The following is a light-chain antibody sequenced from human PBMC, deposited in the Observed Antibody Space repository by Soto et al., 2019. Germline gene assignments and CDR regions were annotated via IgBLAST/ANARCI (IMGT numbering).Light chain of an antibody. Sequence: VLTQSPGTRSLSPGARASLSCRASENIYTSYVAWFQQRPGQPPRLLIYDASSRAAGVPDRFSGSGSGTDFTLTISRLEPEDFALYYCQRYGGSPPYTFGQGTKVEIK. CDR1: ENIYTSY. V-gene: IGKV3-20*01. CDR2: DAS. CDR3: QRYGGSPPYT. J-gene: IGKJ2*01.